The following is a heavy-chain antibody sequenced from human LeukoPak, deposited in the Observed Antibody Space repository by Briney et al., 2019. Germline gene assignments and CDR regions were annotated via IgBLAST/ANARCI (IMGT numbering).Heavy chain of an antibody. CDR3: ARADSGYYYDY. J-gene: IGHJ4*02. CDR1: GFTFSSYW. Sequence: AGGSLRLSCAASGFTFSSYWMSWVRQAPGKGLDWVANIKQDGSEKYYVDSVKGRFTISRDNAKNSLYLQMNSLRAEDTAVYYCARADSGYYYDYWGQGALVTVSS. D-gene: IGHD3-22*01. CDR2: IKQDGSEK. V-gene: IGHV3-7*01.